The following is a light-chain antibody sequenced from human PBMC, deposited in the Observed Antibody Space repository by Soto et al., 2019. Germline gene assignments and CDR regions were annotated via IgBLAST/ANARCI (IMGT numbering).Light chain of an antibody. CDR3: VSYTTSASYV. V-gene: IGLV2-14*01. Sequence: QSALTQPASVSGSPGQSITISCTGTSSDVGNYIFVSWYRQHRGKAPKLMIYDINNRPSGVSNRFSGSKSGNTASLTISGLQAEDEADYYCVSYTTSASYVFGTGTKLTVL. J-gene: IGLJ1*01. CDR1: SSDVGNYIF. CDR2: DIN.